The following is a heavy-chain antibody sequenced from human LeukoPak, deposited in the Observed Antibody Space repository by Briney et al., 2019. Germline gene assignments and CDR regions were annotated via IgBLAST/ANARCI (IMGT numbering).Heavy chain of an antibody. CDR2: ISSSSSYI. CDR1: GFTFSSYS. Sequence: GGSLRLSCAASGFTFSSYSMNWVRQAPGKGLEWVSSISSSSSYIYYADSVKGRFTISRHNAKNSLYLQMNSLRAEDTAVYYCARPFYGSGSYYTYYYYYMDVWGKGTTVTISS. V-gene: IGHV3-21*01. J-gene: IGHJ6*03. CDR3: ARPFYGSGSYYTYYYYYMDV. D-gene: IGHD3-10*01.